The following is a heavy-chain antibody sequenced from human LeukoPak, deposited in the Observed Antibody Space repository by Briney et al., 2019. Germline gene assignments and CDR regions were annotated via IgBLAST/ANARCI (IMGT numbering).Heavy chain of an antibody. CDR2: IKQDGGEK. CDR1: GITFSRYR. V-gene: IGHV3-7*03. CDR3: ARDGRPLDY. J-gene: IGHJ4*02. Sequence: GGSLRLSCVDSGITFSRYRMTWVRQAPGEGLEWVANIKQDGGEKYYVDSVKGRFTISRDNAKNSLYPQMNSLRVEDTAVYYCARDGRPLDYWGQGTLVTVSS.